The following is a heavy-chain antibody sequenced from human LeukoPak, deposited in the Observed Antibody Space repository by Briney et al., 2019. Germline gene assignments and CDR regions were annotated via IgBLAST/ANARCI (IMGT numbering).Heavy chain of an antibody. CDR3: AREHDTKVWYYCGMDV. J-gene: IGHJ6*02. CDR1: GYTFTGYY. CDR2: ISAYNGDT. D-gene: IGHD3-10*01. V-gene: IGHV1-18*04. Sequence: ASVKVSCKASGYTFTGYYMHWVRQAAGQGLEWMGWISAYNGDTNYAQKFQGRVTVTTDTSTSTAYMEVRSLRSDDTAVYYCAREHDTKVWYYCGMDVWGQGTTVTVTS.